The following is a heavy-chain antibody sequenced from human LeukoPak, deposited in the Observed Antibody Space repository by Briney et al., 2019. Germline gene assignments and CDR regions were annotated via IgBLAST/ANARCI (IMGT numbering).Heavy chain of an antibody. V-gene: IGHV3-21*01. CDR2: ISHGSGSI. Sequence: PGGSLRLSCAASGFTFSSYNMNWLRQAPGKGLEWVSSISHGSGSIYYADSVKGRFAISRDNAKNSLYLQMNSLRAEDTAVYYCARDLPPYSGSSHYWGQGTLVTVSS. D-gene: IGHD1-26*01. CDR1: GFTFSSYN. CDR3: ARDLPPYSGSSHY. J-gene: IGHJ4*02.